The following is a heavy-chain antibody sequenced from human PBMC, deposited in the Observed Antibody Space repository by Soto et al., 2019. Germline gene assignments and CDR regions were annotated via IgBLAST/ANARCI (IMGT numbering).Heavy chain of an antibody. V-gene: IGHV3-48*02. CDR2: ITGTSSNI. Sequence: EVQLVDSGGGLVQPGGSLRLSCAAYGFAFSSYSMNWVRQAPGKGLEWISFITGTSSNIFYADSVRGRFTTSRDNAKNSLYLQMNSLRDEDTAVYYCARGPEGGSGWYAAFWGQGALVTVSS. J-gene: IGHJ4*02. CDR3: ARGPEGGSGWYAAF. D-gene: IGHD6-19*01. CDR1: GFAFSSYS.